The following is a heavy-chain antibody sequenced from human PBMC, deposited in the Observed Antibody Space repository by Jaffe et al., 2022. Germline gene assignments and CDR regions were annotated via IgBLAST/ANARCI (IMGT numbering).Heavy chain of an antibody. J-gene: IGHJ4*02. V-gene: IGHV1-2*02. CDR1: GYTFTGYY. D-gene: IGHD3-10*01. CDR2: INPNSGGT. Sequence: QVQLVQSGAEVKKPGASVKVSCKASGYTFTGYYMHWVRQAPGQGLEWMGWINPNSGGTNYAQKFQGRVTMTRDTSISTAYMELSRLRSDDTAVYYCARDLDEGSGSYKLFDYWGQGTLVTVSS. CDR3: ARDLDEGSGSYKLFDY.